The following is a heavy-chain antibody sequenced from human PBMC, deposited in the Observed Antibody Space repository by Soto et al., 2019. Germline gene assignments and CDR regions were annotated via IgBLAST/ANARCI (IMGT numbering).Heavy chain of an antibody. J-gene: IGHJ5*02. CDR2: TYYRSNWYN. CDR3: ARLLAAAGYHWRDP. CDR1: RGSVASNSAA. D-gene: IGHD6-13*01. Sequence: SESLSITCASSRGSVASNSAAWNWIRESPSRGLEWLGRTYYRSNWYNDYEVSVKSRITINPDTSKNQFALQLNSVTPEDTAVYDCARLLAAAGYHWRDPRGQGTPATVSS. V-gene: IGHV6-1*01.